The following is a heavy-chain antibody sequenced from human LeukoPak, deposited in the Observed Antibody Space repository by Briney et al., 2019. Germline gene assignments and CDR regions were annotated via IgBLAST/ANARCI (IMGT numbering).Heavy chain of an antibody. J-gene: IGHJ2*01. CDR1: GFTFSNYW. Sequence: GGSLRLSCAASGFTFSNYWMSWVRQAPGKGLEWVANIKQDGSEKYYVDSVKGRFTISRDNAKNSLYLQMNSLRAEDTAVYYCARFRPRTGTLWYFDLWGRGTLVTVSS. V-gene: IGHV3-7*01. D-gene: IGHD1-7*01. CDR2: IKQDGSEK. CDR3: ARFRPRTGTLWYFDL.